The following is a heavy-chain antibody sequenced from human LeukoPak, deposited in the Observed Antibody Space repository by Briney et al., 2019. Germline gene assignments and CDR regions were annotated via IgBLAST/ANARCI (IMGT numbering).Heavy chain of an antibody. J-gene: IGHJ4*02. Sequence: SETLSLTCTVSGGSISSYYWSWIRQPPGKGLEWIGSIYHSGSTYYNPSLKSRVTISVDTSKNQFSLKLSSVTAADTAVYYCALTTTYYYDSSGYPDYWGQGTLVTVSS. CDR2: IYHSGST. CDR1: GGSISSYY. D-gene: IGHD3-22*01. CDR3: ALTTTYYYDSSGYPDY. V-gene: IGHV4-59*04.